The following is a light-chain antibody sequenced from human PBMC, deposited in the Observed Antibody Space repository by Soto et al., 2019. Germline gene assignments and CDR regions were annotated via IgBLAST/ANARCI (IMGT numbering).Light chain of an antibody. CDR2: DVS. V-gene: IGKV3-20*01. CDR3: QQYVSSPFT. CDR1: QSVGSSY. J-gene: IGKJ3*01. Sequence: EIVLTQSPGTLSLSPGERATLSCRASQSVGSSYLTWYQQKPGQAPRLLIYDVSSRATGIPGRFSGSGSGTDFTLTISRLEPEDCAVYYCQQYVSSPFTFGPGTKVDIK.